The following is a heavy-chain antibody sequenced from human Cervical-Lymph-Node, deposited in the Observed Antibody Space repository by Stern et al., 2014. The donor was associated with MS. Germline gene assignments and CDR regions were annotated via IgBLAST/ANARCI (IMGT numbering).Heavy chain of an antibody. CDR1: GFSLSDARMG. J-gene: IGHJ4*02. D-gene: IGHD4-11*01. Sequence: QITLKESGPVLVKPTETLTLTCTVSGFSLSDARMGVSWIRQPPGKALVWLAFIFSNDEKSYSTSLKTRLTVSRDTSRSQVVLIMTNMNPVDTATYYCARITESDYSNILDFWGQGTLVTVSS. CDR3: ARITESDYSNILDF. V-gene: IGHV2-26*01. CDR2: IFSNDEK.